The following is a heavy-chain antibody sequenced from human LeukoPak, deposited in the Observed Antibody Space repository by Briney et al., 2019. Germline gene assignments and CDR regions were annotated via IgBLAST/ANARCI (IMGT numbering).Heavy chain of an antibody. CDR1: GLTLSSYA. Sequence: GGSLTLSCSPSGLTLSSYAMNSVPRAPGKRLECVSYIFSSVSTLNSTDPVKGQFTISKNNPKTTLYLQMTTLSAQATPVNYCARDGIYYDSSGFDYWGQGTLVTVSS. D-gene: IGHD3-22*01. CDR2: IFSSVSTL. J-gene: IGHJ4*02. V-gene: IGHV3-48*03. CDR3: ARDGIYYDSSGFDY.